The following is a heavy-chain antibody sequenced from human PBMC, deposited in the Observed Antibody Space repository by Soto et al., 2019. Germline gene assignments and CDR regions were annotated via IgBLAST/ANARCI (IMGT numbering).Heavy chain of an antibody. J-gene: IGHJ4*02. CDR3: ARGLAPYYFDY. Sequence: SVKVSCKASGYTFTRSGISWVRQAPGQGLEWMGRIIPILGIANYAQKFQGRVTITADKSTSTAYMELSSLRSEDTAVYYCARGLAPYYFDYWGQGTLVTVSS. CDR2: IIPILGIA. V-gene: IGHV1-69*04. D-gene: IGHD6-19*01. CDR1: GYTFTRSG.